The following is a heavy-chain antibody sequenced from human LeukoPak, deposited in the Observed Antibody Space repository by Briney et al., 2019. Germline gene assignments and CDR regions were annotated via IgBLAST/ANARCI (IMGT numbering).Heavy chain of an antibody. Sequence: PGRSLRLSCAASGFTFSSSGMHWVRQAPGKGLEWVAVIWFDGSNKYYTDSVKGRFTISRDNSKNTVYLQMNSLSAEDTAVYYCAREGGSYLYGYFDYWGQGTPVTVSS. D-gene: IGHD3-16*01. J-gene: IGHJ4*02. CDR1: GFTFSSSG. V-gene: IGHV3-33*01. CDR2: IWFDGSNK. CDR3: AREGGSYLYGYFDY.